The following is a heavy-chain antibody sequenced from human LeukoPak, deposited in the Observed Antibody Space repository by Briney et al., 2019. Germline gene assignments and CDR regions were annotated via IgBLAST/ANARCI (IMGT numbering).Heavy chain of an antibody. V-gene: IGHV4-39*01. Sequence: SETLSLTCIVSGGSISSSSYYWGWIRQPPGKGLEWIGSIYYSGSTYYNPSLKSRVTISVDTSKNQFSLKLSSVTAADTAVYYCQLWFGELLWDGIDYWGQGTLVTVSS. CDR2: IYYSGST. D-gene: IGHD3-10*01. CDR1: GGSISSSSYY. J-gene: IGHJ4*02. CDR3: QLWFGELLWDGIDY.